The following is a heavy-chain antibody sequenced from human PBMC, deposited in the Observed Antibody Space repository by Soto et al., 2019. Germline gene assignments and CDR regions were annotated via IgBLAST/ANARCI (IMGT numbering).Heavy chain of an antibody. J-gene: IGHJ2*01. CDR3: AKGAVGFTLDWYFDL. Sequence: GGSLRLSCAASGFTFSNYGMHWVRQAPGKGLEWVAVISYDDNHENYADSVKGRFIISRDTSKDTLFLQMNSLRTEDTAVYYCAKGAVGFTLDWYFDLWGRGTQVTVSS. D-gene: IGHD1-26*01. CDR1: GFTFSNYG. CDR2: ISYDDNHE. V-gene: IGHV3-30*18.